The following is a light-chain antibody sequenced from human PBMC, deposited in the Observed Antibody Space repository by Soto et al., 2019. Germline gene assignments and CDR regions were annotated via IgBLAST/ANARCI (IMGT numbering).Light chain of an antibody. Sequence: QPVLTQSSSASASLGSSVKLTCTLSSGHSSYIIAWHQQQPGNAPRYLMKLEGSGSYNKGSGVPDRFSGSSSGADRYLTISNLQFEDEADYYCETWDSNPSYVFGTGTKLTVL. V-gene: IGLV4-60*02. CDR3: ETWDSNPSYV. CDR2: LEGSGSY. J-gene: IGLJ1*01. CDR1: SGHSSYI.